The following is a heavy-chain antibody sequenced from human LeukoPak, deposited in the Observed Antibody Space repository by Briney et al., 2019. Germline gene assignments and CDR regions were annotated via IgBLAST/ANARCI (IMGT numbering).Heavy chain of an antibody. D-gene: IGHD3-22*01. CDR1: GYTFTGYY. Sequence: GASVKVSCKASGYTFTGYYMHWVRQAPGQGLEWMGWINPNSGGTNYAQKFQGRVTMTRDTSISTAYMELSRLRSDDTAVYYCARGTPYYYDSSGYYYPNWFDPWGQGTLVTVSS. CDR3: ARGTPYYYDSSGYYYPNWFDP. J-gene: IGHJ5*02. CDR2: INPNSGGT. V-gene: IGHV1-2*02.